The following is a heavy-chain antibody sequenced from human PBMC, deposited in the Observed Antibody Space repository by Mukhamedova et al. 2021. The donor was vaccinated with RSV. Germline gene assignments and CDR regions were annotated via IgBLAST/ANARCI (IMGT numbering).Heavy chain of an antibody. Sequence: GLEWIGRIYTSGSTNYNPSLKSRVTMSVDTSKNQFSLKLSSVTAADTAAYYCARSDVVVVVAATVDYYYYGMDVWGQGTTVTVSS. D-gene: IGHD2-15*01. J-gene: IGHJ6*02. CDR3: ARSDVVVVVAATVDYYYYGMDV. V-gene: IGHV4-59*10. CDR2: IYTSGST.